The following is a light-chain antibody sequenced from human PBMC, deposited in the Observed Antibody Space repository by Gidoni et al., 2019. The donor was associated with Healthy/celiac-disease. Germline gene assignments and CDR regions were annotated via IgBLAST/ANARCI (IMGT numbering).Light chain of an antibody. CDR1: QSISSW. V-gene: IGKV1-5*03. Sequence: DIQMTQSPSTLSASVGDRVTITCRASQSISSWLAWYQQKPGKAPKLLIYKASSLESGVPSRFSGSVSGTEFTLTISSLQPDDFATYYCQQHNSYSFTFGPGTKVDIK. CDR3: QQHNSYSFT. CDR2: KAS. J-gene: IGKJ3*01.